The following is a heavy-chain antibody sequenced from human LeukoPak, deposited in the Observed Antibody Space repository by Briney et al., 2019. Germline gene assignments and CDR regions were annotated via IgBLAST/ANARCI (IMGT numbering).Heavy chain of an antibody. CDR1: AFIFRSHA. CDR2: ISGSGDTT. CDR3: AKKTIVGATVDAFNI. J-gene: IGHJ3*02. V-gene: IGHV3-23*01. D-gene: IGHD1-26*01. Sequence: GGSLRLSCAASAFIFRSHAMSWVRQAPGKGLEWVSSISGSGDTTFYADSVKGRFTISRDNSKNTLYLQMNSLRPEDMAGYHYAKKTIVGATVDAFNIWDQGTMVTVSS.